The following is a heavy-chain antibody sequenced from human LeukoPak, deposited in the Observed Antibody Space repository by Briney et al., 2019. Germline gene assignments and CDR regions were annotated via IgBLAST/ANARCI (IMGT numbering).Heavy chain of an antibody. CDR1: GESFTDYY. CDR3: ARVSGLNNFDS. V-gene: IGHV4-34*01. CDR2: ISHSGST. D-gene: IGHD1/OR15-1a*01. J-gene: IGHJ4*02. Sequence: SETLSLTCAVYGESFTDYYRSWIRQPPGKGLEWIGEISHSGSTNYNPSLKSRVIISLDTSKNQFSLKMNSVTAADTAVYYCARVSGLNNFDSWGQGTLVTVSS.